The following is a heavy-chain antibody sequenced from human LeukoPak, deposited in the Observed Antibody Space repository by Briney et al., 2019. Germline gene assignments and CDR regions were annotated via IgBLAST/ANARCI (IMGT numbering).Heavy chain of an antibody. CDR1: GYSISIGYY. J-gene: IGHJ4*02. CDR3: ARETVVGYSSSQVVGE. V-gene: IGHV4-38-2*02. D-gene: IGHD6-13*01. Sequence: SETLSLTCSVSGYSISIGYYWGWIRQPPGKGLEWIGTRYYSGNTYYNASLKSRVTISVDTSKNQFSLKLSSVTAADTAVYYCARETVVGYSSSQVVGEWGQGTLVTVSS. CDR2: RYYSGNT.